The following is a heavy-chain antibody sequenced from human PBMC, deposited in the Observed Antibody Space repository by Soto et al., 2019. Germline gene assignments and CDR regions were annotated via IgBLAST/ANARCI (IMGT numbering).Heavy chain of an antibody. D-gene: IGHD3-3*01. CDR2: IIPIFGTA. CDR3: ARATSRTYYDFWSGYYTGIDGFDY. Sequence: QVQLVQSGAEVKKPGSSVKVSCKASGGTFSSYAISWVRQAPGQGLEWMGGIIPIFGTANYAQKFQGRVTITADEYTSTAYMELSSLRSEDTAVYYCARATSRTYYDFWSGYYTGIDGFDYWGQGTLVTVSS. CDR1: GGTFSSYA. J-gene: IGHJ4*02. V-gene: IGHV1-69*01.